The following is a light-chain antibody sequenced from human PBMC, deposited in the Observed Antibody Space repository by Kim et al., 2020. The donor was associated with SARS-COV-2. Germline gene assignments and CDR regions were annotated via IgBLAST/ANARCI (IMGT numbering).Light chain of an antibody. Sequence: ASVGDRDTITCRASQSISTWLAWYQQRPGEVPKLLIYKASNLQRGVPSRFSGSGSGTEFTLTISGLQPDDFGTYYCQQYETSLWTFGQGTKLEI. CDR2: KAS. J-gene: IGKJ2*02. CDR3: QQYETSLWT. V-gene: IGKV1-5*03. CDR1: QSISTW.